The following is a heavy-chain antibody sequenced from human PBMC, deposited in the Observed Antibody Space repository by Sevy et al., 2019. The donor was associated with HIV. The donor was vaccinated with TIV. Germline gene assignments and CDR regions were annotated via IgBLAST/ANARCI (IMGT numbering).Heavy chain of an antibody. CDR2: IFYSGST. CDR3: ARQRASSGYFDFDS. CDR1: GGSISSGDYY. V-gene: IGHV4-30-4*01. Sequence: SETLSLTCTVSGGSISSGDYYWSWIRQPPGKGLEWIGYIFYSGSTYFNPSLKSRVTISLDTSKNQFSLRLSSVTAADTAVFYCARQRASSGYFDFDSWGQGTLVTVSS. D-gene: IGHD3-22*01. J-gene: IGHJ4*02.